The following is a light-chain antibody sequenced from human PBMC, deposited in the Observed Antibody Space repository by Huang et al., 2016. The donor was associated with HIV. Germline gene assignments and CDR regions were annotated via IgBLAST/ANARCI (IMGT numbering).Light chain of an antibody. Sequence: DIQVTQSPSSLYASVGDRLTISCRASQGTGSYLNWYRQKPGKAPNLLIYTASTLQSGLPSRFSGSGSGTDFTLTISSPQPEDFAISYCQQTYTTPHTSGQGTKVEIK. CDR2: TAS. J-gene: IGKJ1*01. CDR3: QQTYTTPHT. CDR1: QGTGSY. V-gene: IGKV1-39*01.